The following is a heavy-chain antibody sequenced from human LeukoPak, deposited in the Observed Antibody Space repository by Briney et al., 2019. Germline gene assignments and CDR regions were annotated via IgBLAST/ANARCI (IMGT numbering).Heavy chain of an antibody. D-gene: IGHD3-3*01. CDR1: GYTFTSYD. CDR2: MNPNSGNT. V-gene: IGHV1-8*01. J-gene: IGHJ5*02. Sequence: VASVKVSCKASGYTFTSYDINWVRQATGQGLEWMGWMNPNSGNTGYAQKFQGRVTMTRNTSISTAYMELSSLRSEDTAVYYCTRGGAYYDFWSGYPRWWFDPWGQGTLVTVSS. CDR3: TRGGAYYDFWSGYPRWWFDP.